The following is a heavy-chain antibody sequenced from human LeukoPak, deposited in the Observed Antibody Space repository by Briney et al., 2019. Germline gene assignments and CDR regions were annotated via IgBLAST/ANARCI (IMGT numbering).Heavy chain of an antibody. V-gene: IGHV4-31*03. CDR3: AVGYYDFWSGPPGWFDP. CDR1: GGSISSGGYY. D-gene: IGHD3-3*01. CDR2: IYYSGST. Sequence: SQTLSLTCTVSGGSISSGGYYWSWIRQHPGKGLEWIGYIYYSGSTYYNPPLKSRVTISVDTSKNQFSLKLSSVTAADTAVYYCAVGYYDFWSGPPGWFDPWGQGTLVTVSS. J-gene: IGHJ5*02.